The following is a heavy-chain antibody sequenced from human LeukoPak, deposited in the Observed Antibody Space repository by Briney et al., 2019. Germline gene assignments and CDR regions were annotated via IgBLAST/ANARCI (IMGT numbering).Heavy chain of an antibody. CDR3: ARAKDGITIFGVVPYYFDY. D-gene: IGHD3-3*01. V-gene: IGHV1-18*01. J-gene: IGHJ4*02. CDR2: VSTYNPNT. CDR1: GYSFTAYV. Sequence: ASVKVSCKASGYSFTAYVISWVRQAPGQGLEWMGWVSTYNPNTNYAQKLQGRVTMTTDTSTSTAYMELRSLRSDDTAVYYCARAKDGITIFGVVPYYFDYWGQGTLVTVSS.